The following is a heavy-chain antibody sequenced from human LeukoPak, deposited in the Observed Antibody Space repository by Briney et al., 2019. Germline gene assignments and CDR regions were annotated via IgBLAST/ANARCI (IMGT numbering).Heavy chain of an antibody. D-gene: IGHD5-24*01. J-gene: IGHJ4*02. CDR1: GFTFSPYP. CDR2: ISGPSDTI. CDR3: ARDLGRDRYFDS. V-gene: IGHV3-48*04. Sequence: GGSLRLSCAASGFTFSPYPMNWVRQAPGKGLEWVSYISGPSDTIHYADSVKGRFTISRDNAKNSLYLQMNSLGAEDTAVYYCARDLGRDRYFDSWGQGTLVTVS.